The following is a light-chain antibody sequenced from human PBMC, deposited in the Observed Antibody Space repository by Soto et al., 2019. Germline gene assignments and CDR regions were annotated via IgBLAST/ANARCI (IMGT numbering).Light chain of an antibody. J-gene: IGLJ2*01. CDR1: SSDIGAYKY. CDR2: EVI. CDR3: CSYTSSRTLV. V-gene: IGLV2-14*01. Sequence: QSVLTQPASVSGSPGQSITISCTGTSSDIGAYKYVSWYQQHPGRAPKLMIYEVIHRPSGVSSRFSGSKSGKTASLSISGLQADDEADYYCCSYTSSRTLVFGGGTKVTVL.